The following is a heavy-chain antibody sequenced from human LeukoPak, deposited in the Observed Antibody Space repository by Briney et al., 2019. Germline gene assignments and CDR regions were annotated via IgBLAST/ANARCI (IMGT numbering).Heavy chain of an antibody. CDR2: IYYSGST. Sequence: SETLSLTCTVSGGSISSYYWSWIRQPPGKGLEWIGYIYYSGSTNYNPSLKSRVTISVDTSKNQFSLKLSSVTAADTAVYYCARHLTIGYCDSTSCLRGFDYWGQGTLVTVSS. CDR1: GGSISSYY. CDR3: ARHLTIGYCDSTSCLRGFDY. J-gene: IGHJ4*02. V-gene: IGHV4-59*08. D-gene: IGHD2-2*03.